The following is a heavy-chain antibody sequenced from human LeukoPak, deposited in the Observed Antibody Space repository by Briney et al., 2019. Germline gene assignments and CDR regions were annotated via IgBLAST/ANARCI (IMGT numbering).Heavy chain of an antibody. J-gene: IGHJ3*01. D-gene: IGHD5-18*01. CDR3: ARDYSDGHNRRDAFDL. V-gene: IGHV1-2*02. CDR1: GYSFSDFH. Sequence: ASVRVSCKASGYSFSDFHIHWVRQAPGQGLGWMGWINPKSGATTYAERFRGRVTMTRDTSLNTVYLELASLCSDDTAVFYCARDYSDGHNRRDAFDLWGQGTTLIVSS. CDR2: INPKSGAT.